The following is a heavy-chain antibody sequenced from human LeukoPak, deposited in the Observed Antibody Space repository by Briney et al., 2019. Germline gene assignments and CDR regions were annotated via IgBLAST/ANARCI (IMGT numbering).Heavy chain of an antibody. V-gene: IGHV4-59*08. D-gene: IGHD6-19*01. CDR3: ASSGWVYYGMDV. J-gene: IGHJ6*02. CDR2: IYYSRST. CDR1: GGSISSYY. Sequence: NTSETLSLTCTVSGGSISSYYWSWIRQPPGKGLEWIGYIYYSRSTNYNPSLKSRVTISVDTSKNQFSLKLSSVTAAATAVYYCASSGWVYYGMDVWGQGTTVTVSS.